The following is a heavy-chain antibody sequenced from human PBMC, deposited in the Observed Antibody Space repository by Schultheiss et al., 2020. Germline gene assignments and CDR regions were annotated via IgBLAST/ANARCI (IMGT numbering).Heavy chain of an antibody. D-gene: IGHD5-18*01. Sequence: GGSLRLSCAASGFIFSSYAMHWVRQAPGKGLEWVAVISYDGSNKYYADSVKGRFTISRDNSKNTLYLQMNSLRAEDTAVYYCARAQGYSYGYIYYYGMDVWGQGTTVTVSS. CDR1: GFIFSSYA. CDR3: ARAQGYSYGYIYYYGMDV. CDR2: ISYDGSNK. J-gene: IGHJ6*02. V-gene: IGHV3-30-3*01.